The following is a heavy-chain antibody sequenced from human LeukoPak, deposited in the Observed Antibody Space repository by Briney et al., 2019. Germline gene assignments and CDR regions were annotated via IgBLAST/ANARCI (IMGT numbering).Heavy chain of an antibody. V-gene: IGHV5-51*01. Sequence: GEPLKISCKASGYSFSNSWSGWVRQMPGKGLELMGIIYPGDSDTRYSPSFQGQVTISADKSISTAYLQWSSLKASDAAMYYCARKYASGWPDWGQGTLVTVSS. CDR2: IYPGDSDT. D-gene: IGHD6-19*01. CDR1: GYSFSNSW. J-gene: IGHJ4*02. CDR3: ARKYASGWPD.